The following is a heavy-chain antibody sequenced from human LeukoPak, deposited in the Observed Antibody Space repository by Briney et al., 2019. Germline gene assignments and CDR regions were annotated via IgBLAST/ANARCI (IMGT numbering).Heavy chain of an antibody. D-gene: IGHD6-19*01. CDR2: ISYDGSNK. V-gene: IGHV3-30*18. Sequence: PGGSLRLSCAASGFTFSSYGMHWVRQAPGKGLEWVAVISYDGSNKYYADSVKGRFTISRDNSKNTLYLQMNSLRAEDTAVYYCAKDAPAVAGAFDYWGQGTLVTASS. CDR1: GFTFSSYG. J-gene: IGHJ4*02. CDR3: AKDAPAVAGAFDY.